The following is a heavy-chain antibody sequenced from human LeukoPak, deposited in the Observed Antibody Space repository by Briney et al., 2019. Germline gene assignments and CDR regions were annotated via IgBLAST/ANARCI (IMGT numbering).Heavy chain of an antibody. V-gene: IGHV4-34*01. Sequence: PSETLSLTCAVYGGSLTKHQWSWIRQPPGKGLEWIGGINDGGSTNYNPSLKSRVTISVDTSKNQFSLRLSSMTAADTAVYYCARRYFDWLLYNGRYYDYYYGMDVWGQGTTVTVSS. CDR2: INDGGST. CDR1: GGSLTKHQ. J-gene: IGHJ6*02. D-gene: IGHD3-9*01. CDR3: ARRYFDWLLYNGRYYDYYYGMDV.